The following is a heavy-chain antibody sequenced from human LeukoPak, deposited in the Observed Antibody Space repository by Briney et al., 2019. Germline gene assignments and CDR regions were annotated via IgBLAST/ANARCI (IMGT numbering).Heavy chain of an antibody. CDR2: ISSNGGST. V-gene: IGHV3-64*01. Sequence: GGSLRLSCAASGLTFSSYAMHWVRQAPGKGLEYVSAISSNGGSTNYANSVKGRFTISRDNSKNTLYLQMGSLRDEDMAVYYCARVHPYDSSGYYRNWGQGTLVTVSS. J-gene: IGHJ4*02. CDR3: ARVHPYDSSGYYRN. D-gene: IGHD3-22*01. CDR1: GLTFSSYA.